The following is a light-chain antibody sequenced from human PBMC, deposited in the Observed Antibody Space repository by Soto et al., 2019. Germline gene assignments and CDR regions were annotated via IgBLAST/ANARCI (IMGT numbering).Light chain of an antibody. CDR3: SSYTTSNTRQIA. Sequence: QSALTQPASVSGSPGQSITISCTGTSSYVGGYNYVSWYQHHPGKAPKLIIYDVTNRPSGVSNPFSGSKSGNTASLTISGLQPEDEADYYCSSYTTSNTRQIAFGTGTKVTVL. V-gene: IGLV2-14*03. CDR2: DVT. CDR1: SSYVGGYNY. J-gene: IGLJ1*01.